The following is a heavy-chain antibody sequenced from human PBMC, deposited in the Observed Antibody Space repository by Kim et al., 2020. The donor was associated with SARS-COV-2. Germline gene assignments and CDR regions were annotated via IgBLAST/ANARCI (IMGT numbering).Heavy chain of an antibody. J-gene: IGHJ4*02. CDR3: ASGANY. Sequence: GGSLRLSCAVSGLTFSDNAMYWVRQAPGKGLEWVAVILHDGSNKYHADSVKGRFTISRDDSKNTLYLQMSSLRGEDTAVYYCASGANYWGQGTLVTVSS. V-gene: IGHV3-30-3*01. CDR2: ILHDGSNK. D-gene: IGHD1-26*01. CDR1: GLTFSDNA.